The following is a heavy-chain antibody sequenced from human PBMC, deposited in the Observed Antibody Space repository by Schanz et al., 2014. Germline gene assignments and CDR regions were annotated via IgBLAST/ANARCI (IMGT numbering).Heavy chain of an antibody. V-gene: IGHV3-23*04. Sequence: EVQLVESGGGLVQPGGSLRLSCAASGFTFSTYCMHWVRQAPGKGLVWVSTISGRSGTTNYADSVKGRFAISRDNSKNTLYLQMNSMRAEDAAVYYCAKDDRPVANTLHFYHMDVWGQGTPVTVSS. CDR2: ISGRSGTT. J-gene: IGHJ6*02. CDR1: GFTFSTYC. CDR3: AKDDRPVANTLHFYHMDV. D-gene: IGHD3-22*01.